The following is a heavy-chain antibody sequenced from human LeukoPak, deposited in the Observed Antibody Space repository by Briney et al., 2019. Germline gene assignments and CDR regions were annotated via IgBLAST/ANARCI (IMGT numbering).Heavy chain of an antibody. D-gene: IGHD5-24*01. J-gene: IGHJ4*02. CDR3: AKGDGYAAFT. Sequence: GGSLRLSCAASGFTFSSYWMHWVRQAPGKGLVWVSRINSDGNSASYVDSVKGRFTISRDNAKNTLFLQMNSLRDEDTAVYYCAKGDGYAAFTRGQGTLVTVSS. V-gene: IGHV3-74*01. CDR1: GFTFSSYW. CDR2: INSDGNSA.